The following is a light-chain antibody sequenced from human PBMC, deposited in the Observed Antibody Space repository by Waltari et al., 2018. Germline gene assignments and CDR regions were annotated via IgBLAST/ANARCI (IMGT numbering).Light chain of an antibody. V-gene: IGLV7-43*01. J-gene: IGLJ3*02. CDR1: TGAVPSGYD. CDR2: STT. Sequence: QTVVTQEPSLTVSPGGTVTLTCSSSTGAVPSGYDTPCFQQKPGQPPSPLISSTTNKHSWTPGRISGSLLGDKAALTLSDAQPEDEADYYCLVSNGGAWVFGGGTKLTVL. CDR3: LVSNGGAWV.